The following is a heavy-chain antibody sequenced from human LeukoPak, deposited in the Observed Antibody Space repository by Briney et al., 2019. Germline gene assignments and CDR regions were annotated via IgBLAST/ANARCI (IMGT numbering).Heavy chain of an antibody. CDR2: ISRASESI. J-gene: IGHJ4*02. D-gene: IGHD4-11*01. CDR3: ARDNYRKFDY. V-gene: IGHV3-21*01. CDR1: GFTFNTYS. Sequence: GGSLRLSCAASGFTFNTYSMSWVRQAPGKGLEWVSIISRASESIFYADSVKGRFTISRDNAKNSLYLQMNSLRAEDTAVYYCARDNYRKFDYWGQGTLVTVSS.